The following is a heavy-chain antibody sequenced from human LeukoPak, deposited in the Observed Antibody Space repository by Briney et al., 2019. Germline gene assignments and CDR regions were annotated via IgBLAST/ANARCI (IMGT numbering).Heavy chain of an antibody. CDR1: GGSITSYY. J-gene: IGHJ4*01. D-gene: IGHD1-26*01. Sequence: SETLSLTCTASGGSITSYYYTWIRQPPGKGLEWIGYIYYSGNTNYNPSLKSRVTMSLDMSKNQSSLRLTSVTAADTAVYYCAREDSGTSIDYWGQGTLVTVSS. V-gene: IGHV4-59*01. CDR2: IYYSGNT. CDR3: AREDSGTSIDY.